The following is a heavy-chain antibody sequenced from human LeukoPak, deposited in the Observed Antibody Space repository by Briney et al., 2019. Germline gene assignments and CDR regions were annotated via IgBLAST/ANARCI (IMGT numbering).Heavy chain of an antibody. V-gene: IGHV3-30*02. D-gene: IGHD2-21*01. CDR3: ARWVVSGIRGAFDV. CDR2: IRYDGSNK. Sequence: GGSLRLSCAASGFTFSSYGMHWVRQAPGKGLEWVAFIRYDGSNKYYADSVKGRFTISRDNSKNTLYLQMNSLRAEDTAVYYCARWVVSGIRGAFDVWGQGTMVPVS. J-gene: IGHJ3*01. CDR1: GFTFSSYG.